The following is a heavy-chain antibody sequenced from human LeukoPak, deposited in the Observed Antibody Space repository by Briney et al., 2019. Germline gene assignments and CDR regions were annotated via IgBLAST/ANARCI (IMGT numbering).Heavy chain of an antibody. J-gene: IGHJ4*02. D-gene: IGHD3-9*01. Sequence: GRSLRLSCAASGFTFVNYGFHWVRQAPVKALEWVAFISYNGNQKYGDSVKGRFTISRDNAKKSLYLQMNSLRAEDTAVYYCARATTYDILTGFSDYWGQGTLVTVSS. CDR2: ISYNGNQ. CDR3: ARATTYDILTGFSDY. CDR1: GFTFVNYG. V-gene: IGHV3-30-3*01.